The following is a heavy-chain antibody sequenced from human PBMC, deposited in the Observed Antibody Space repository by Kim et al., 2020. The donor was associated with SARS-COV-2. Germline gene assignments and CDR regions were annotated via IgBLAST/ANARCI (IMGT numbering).Heavy chain of an antibody. CDR2: INSDGSST. V-gene: IGHV3-74*01. Sequence: GGSLRLSCAASGFTFSSYWMHWVRQAPGKGLVWVSRINSDGSSTSYADSVKGRFTISRDNAKNTLYLQMNSLRAEDTAMYYCARDPNRSYDSSGYYPFDYWGQGTLVTVSS. J-gene: IGHJ4*02. D-gene: IGHD3-22*01. CDR1: GFTFSSYW. CDR3: ARDPNRSYDSSGYYPFDY.